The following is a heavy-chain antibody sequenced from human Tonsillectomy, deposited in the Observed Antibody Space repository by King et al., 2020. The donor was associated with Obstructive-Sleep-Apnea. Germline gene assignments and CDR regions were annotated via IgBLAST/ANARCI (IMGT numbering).Heavy chain of an antibody. CDR3: AKDSGVLTGYYGW. D-gene: IGHD3-9*01. CDR2: ISGSGCST. V-gene: IGHV3-23*04. CDR1: GFTFSSYA. Sequence: VQLVESGGGLVQPGGSLRLSCAASGFTFSSYAMSWVRQAPGKGLELVSGISGSGCSTNYADSVKGRFTISRDNSKNTLYLQRNSLRAEDTAVYYCAKDSGVLTGYYGWWGQGTLVTVSS. J-gene: IGHJ4*02.